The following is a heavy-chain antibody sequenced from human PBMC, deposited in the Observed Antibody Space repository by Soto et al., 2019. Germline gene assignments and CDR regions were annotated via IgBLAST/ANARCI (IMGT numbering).Heavy chain of an antibody. CDR2: VHDGGS. V-gene: IGHV4-59*01. Sequence: QVQLRESGPGLVKASETLSLTCGVSGGSLRGYFWSWIRQPPGKELEWIWYVHDGGSNYNPSLGSRVTTSADTSQTPFSLKLTSVTAADTAVYSWARAAPHWRPVDSWGQGTLVTVSS. D-gene: IGHD1-1*01. J-gene: IGHJ4*02. CDR3: ARAAPHWRPVDS. CDR1: GGSLRGYF.